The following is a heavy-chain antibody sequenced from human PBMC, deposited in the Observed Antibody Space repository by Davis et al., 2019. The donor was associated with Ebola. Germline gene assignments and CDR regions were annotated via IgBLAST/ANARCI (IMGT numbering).Heavy chain of an antibody. V-gene: IGHV4-59*01. CDR1: GGSISSYY. D-gene: IGHD5-18*01. CDR2: IYYSGST. J-gene: IGHJ5*02. CDR3: ARFADMVTGWFDP. Sequence: PSETLSLTFTISGGSISSYYWSWIRQPPGKGLEWIGYIYYSGSTNYNPSLKSRVTISVDTSKNQFSLKLSSVTAADTAVYYCARFADMVTGWFDPWGQGTLVTVSS.